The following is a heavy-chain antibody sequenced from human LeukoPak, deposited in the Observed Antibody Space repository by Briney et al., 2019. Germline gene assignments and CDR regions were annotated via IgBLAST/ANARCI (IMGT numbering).Heavy chain of an antibody. Sequence: ASVKVSCKASGYTFTGYYMHWVRQAPGQGLEWMGRINPNSGGTNYAQKFQGRVTVTRDTSISTAYMELSRLRSDDTALYYCATPLDYYDSSGHHQGGDWGQGTLVTVSS. CDR3: ATPLDYYDSSGHHQGGD. CDR2: INPNSGGT. D-gene: IGHD3-22*01. J-gene: IGHJ4*02. CDR1: GYTFTGYY. V-gene: IGHV1-2*06.